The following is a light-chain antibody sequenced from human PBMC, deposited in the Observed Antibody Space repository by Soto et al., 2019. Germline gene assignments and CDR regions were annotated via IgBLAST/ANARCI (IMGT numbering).Light chain of an antibody. V-gene: IGKV3-11*01. CDR1: QSVSSY. CDR3: QQYNNWPPWT. CDR2: DAS. Sequence: EIVLTQSPATLSLSPGERATLSCRASQSVSSYLAWYQQKPGQAPRLLIYDASNRATGIPARFSGSGSGTEFTLTISSLQSEDFAVYYCQQYNNWPPWTFDQGTKVDIK. J-gene: IGKJ1*01.